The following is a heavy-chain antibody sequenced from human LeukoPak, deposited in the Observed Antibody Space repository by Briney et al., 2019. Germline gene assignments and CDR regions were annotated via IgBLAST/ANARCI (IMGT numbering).Heavy chain of an antibody. V-gene: IGHV1-2*02. CDR2: VNPKSGGT. J-gene: IGHJ6*02. CDR3: GRLAAAGIYPYYYNAMDV. CDR1: GYTFTGYY. Sequence: ASVKVSCKASGYTFTGYYIHWVRQAPGQGLEWMGWVNPKSGGTNYAQKFQGRVTMTRDTSISTVYMELSSLRSDDTAVYYCGRLAAAGIYPYYYNAMDVWGQGTTVTVSS. D-gene: IGHD6-13*01.